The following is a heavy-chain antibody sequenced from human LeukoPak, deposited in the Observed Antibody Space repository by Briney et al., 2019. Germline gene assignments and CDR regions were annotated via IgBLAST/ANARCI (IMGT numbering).Heavy chain of an antibody. CDR1: GGTFSSYA. CDR2: IIPILGIA. Sequence: SVKVSCKASGGTFSSYAISWVRQAPGQGLEWMGRIIPILGIANYAQKFQGRVTITADKSTSTAYMELRSLRSDDTAAYYCATFYGDYAYYFDYWGQGTLVTVSS. CDR3: ATFYGDYAYYFDY. V-gene: IGHV1-69*04. D-gene: IGHD4-17*01. J-gene: IGHJ4*02.